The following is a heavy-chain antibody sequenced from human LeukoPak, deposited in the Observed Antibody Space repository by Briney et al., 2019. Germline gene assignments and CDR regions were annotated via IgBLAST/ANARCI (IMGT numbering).Heavy chain of an antibody. Sequence: GGSLRLSCAASGFAFSDYYMSWIRQAPGKGLEWVSYISSSSSYTNYADSVKGRFTISRDNAKNSLYLQMNSLRAADTAVYYCARGGRYYDSSGYLFDWGQGTLVTVSS. CDR1: GFAFSDYY. D-gene: IGHD3-22*01. J-gene: IGHJ4*02. V-gene: IGHV3-11*06. CDR3: ARGGRYYDSSGYLFD. CDR2: ISSSSSYT.